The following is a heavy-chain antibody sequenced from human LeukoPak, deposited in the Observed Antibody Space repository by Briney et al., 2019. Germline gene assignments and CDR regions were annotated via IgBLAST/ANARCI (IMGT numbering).Heavy chain of an antibody. J-gene: IGHJ6*02. Sequence: GGSLRLSCAASGFTFSSYAMSWVRQAPGKGLEWVANIKQDGSEKYFVDSVKGRFIISRDNAKNSPYLEVNSLRDEDTAVYYCARDSSGSYARHGYGIDVWGQGTTVTVSS. V-gene: IGHV3-7*01. CDR3: ARDSSGSYARHGYGIDV. CDR2: IKQDGSEK. D-gene: IGHD6-19*01. CDR1: GFTFSSYA.